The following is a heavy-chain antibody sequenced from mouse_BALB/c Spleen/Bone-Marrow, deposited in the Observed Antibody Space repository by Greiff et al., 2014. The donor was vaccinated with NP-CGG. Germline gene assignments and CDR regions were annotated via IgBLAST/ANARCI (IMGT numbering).Heavy chain of an antibody. V-gene: IGHV1-19*01. J-gene: IGHJ2*01. CDR2: VTPYNGGT. CDR1: GYTFTDYY. CDR3: ARTGY. Sequence: VQLQQPGPELVKPGASVKMSCKASGYTFTDYYMDWIGRVTPYNGGTTYNQKFKGKATLTVDKSSSTAYMALNSLTSEDSAVYYCARTGYWGQGTTLTVSS.